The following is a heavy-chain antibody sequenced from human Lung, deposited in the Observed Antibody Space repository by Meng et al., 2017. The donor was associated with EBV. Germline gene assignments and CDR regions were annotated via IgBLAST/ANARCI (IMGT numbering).Heavy chain of an antibody. CDR3: ARDQGMRGWFDP. V-gene: IGHV4-34*01. Sequence: QVQLQQWGAGLLKPSETLSLTCAVYGGSFNTYYLIWIRQPPGQGLEWIGEINHRGRTKYNPSLKSRVTISVDTSKNQFSLKLSSVTAADTAVYYCARDQGMRGWFDPWGQGTLVTVSS. CDR2: INHRGRT. D-gene: IGHD3-16*01. CDR1: GGSFNTYY. J-gene: IGHJ5*02.